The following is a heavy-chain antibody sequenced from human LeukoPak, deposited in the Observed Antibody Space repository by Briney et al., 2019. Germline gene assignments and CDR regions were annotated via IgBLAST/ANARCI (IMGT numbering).Heavy chain of an antibody. CDR3: MGYYGSGSYYTSDY. D-gene: IGHD3-10*01. CDR1: GGSISSYY. CDR2: IYYSGGT. V-gene: IGHV4-59*08. Sequence: SETLSLTCTVSGGSISSYYWSWIRQPPGKGLEWIGYIYYSGGTNYNPSLKSRVTTSVDTSKNQFSLKLNSVTAADTAVYYCMGYYGSGSYYTSDYWGQGTLVTVSS. J-gene: IGHJ4*02.